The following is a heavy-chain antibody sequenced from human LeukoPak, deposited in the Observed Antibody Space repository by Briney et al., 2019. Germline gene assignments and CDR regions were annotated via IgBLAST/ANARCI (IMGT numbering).Heavy chain of an antibody. CDR2: IYYSGST. CDR3: ARDSGSYLTPDWYFDL. Sequence: SETLSLTCTVSGGSISSGGYYWSWIRQHPGKGLEWIGYIYYSGSTYYNPSLKSRVTISVDTSKNQFSLKLSSVTAADTAVYYCARDSGSYLTPDWYFDLWGRGTLVTVSS. J-gene: IGHJ2*01. CDR1: GGSISSGGYY. V-gene: IGHV4-31*03. D-gene: IGHD1-26*01.